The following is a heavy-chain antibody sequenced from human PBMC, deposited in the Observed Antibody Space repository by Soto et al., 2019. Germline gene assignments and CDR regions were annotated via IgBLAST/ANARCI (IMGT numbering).Heavy chain of an antibody. CDR2: IIPILGIA. V-gene: IGHV1-69*04. D-gene: IGHD4-17*01. Sequence: ASVKVSCKASGGTFSSYTISWVRQAPGQGLEWMGRIIPILGIANYAQKFQGRVTITADKSTSTAYMELSSLRSEDTAVYYCARDPPFYGDKAVIAHEYNWFDPWGQGTLVTVSS. J-gene: IGHJ5*02. CDR3: ARDPPFYGDKAVIAHEYNWFDP. CDR1: GGTFSSYT.